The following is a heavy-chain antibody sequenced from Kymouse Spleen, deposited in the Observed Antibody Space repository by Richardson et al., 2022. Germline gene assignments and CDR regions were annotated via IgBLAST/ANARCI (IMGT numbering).Heavy chain of an antibody. D-gene: IGHD3-10*01. CDR1: GFTFSSYG. J-gene: IGHJ4*02. Sequence: QVQLVESGGGVVQPGRSLRLSCAASGFTFSSYGMHWVRQAPGKGLEWVAVISYDGSNKYYADSVKGRFTISRDNSKNTLYLQMNSLRAEDTAVYYCAKDSYYGSGSPFDYWGQGTLVTVSS. CDR3: AKDSYYGSGSPFDY. CDR2: ISYDGSNK. V-gene: IGHV3-30*18.